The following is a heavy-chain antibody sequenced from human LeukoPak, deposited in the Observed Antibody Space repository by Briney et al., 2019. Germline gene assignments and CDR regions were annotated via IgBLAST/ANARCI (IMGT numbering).Heavy chain of an antibody. Sequence: PGGSLRLSCAASGFSFSTNAMNWVRQAPGKGLEWVSTISAGGSSTYSAETVKGRFTISRDNSKKTLYLQLNSLRAEDTAVYYCAKGNELDYWGQGTLVTVSA. CDR2: ISAGGSST. D-gene: IGHD3-10*01. CDR1: GFSFSTNA. CDR3: AKGNELDY. J-gene: IGHJ4*02. V-gene: IGHV3-23*01.